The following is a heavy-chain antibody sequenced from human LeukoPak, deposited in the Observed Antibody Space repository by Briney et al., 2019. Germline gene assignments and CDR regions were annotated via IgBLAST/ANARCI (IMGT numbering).Heavy chain of an antibody. CDR1: GGSISSSSYY. Sequence: PSETLSLTCTVSGGSISSSSYYWGWIRQPPGKGLEWIGSIYYSGSSFDNPALKSRVTISVDTSKNQFSLKLSSVTAADTAVYYCARLATTVTTSGDWFDPWGQGTLVTVSS. J-gene: IGHJ5*02. V-gene: IGHV4-39*07. CDR2: IYYSGSS. D-gene: IGHD4-17*01. CDR3: ARLATTVTTSGDWFDP.